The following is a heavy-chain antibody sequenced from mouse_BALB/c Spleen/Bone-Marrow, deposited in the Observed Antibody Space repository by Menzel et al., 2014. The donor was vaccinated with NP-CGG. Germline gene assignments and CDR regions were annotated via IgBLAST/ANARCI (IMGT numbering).Heavy chain of an antibody. CDR3: ARPPYYGSSEWYFDV. CDR2: IGSGGSYT. CDR1: GFTFSSYA. Sequence: EVKLVESGGGLVKPGGSLKLSCAASGFTFSSYAMSWVRQTPEKRLEWVATIGSGGSYTYYPDSVKGRFTISRDNAKNTLYLQMSSLRSEDTAMYYCARPPYYGSSEWYFDVWGAGTTVTVSS. V-gene: IGHV5-9-3*01. D-gene: IGHD1-1*01. J-gene: IGHJ1*01.